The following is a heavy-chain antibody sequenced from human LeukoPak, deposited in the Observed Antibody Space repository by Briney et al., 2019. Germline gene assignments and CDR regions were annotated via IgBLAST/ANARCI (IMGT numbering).Heavy chain of an antibody. J-gene: IGHJ4*02. V-gene: IGHV1-2*02. CDR1: GYTFTSYG. Sequence: ASVKVSCKASGYTFTSYGISWVRQAPGQGLEWMGWINPNSGGTNYAQKFQGRVTMTRDTSISTAYMELSRLRSDDTAVYYCARDLFYGSGSYPDYWGQGTLVTVSS. D-gene: IGHD3-10*01. CDR2: INPNSGGT. CDR3: ARDLFYGSGSYPDY.